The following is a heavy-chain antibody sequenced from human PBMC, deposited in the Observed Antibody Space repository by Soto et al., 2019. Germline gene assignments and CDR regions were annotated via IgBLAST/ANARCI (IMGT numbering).Heavy chain of an antibody. CDR1: GFTFSSYA. V-gene: IGHV3-23*01. D-gene: IGHD3-16*01. CDR2: ISGSGGST. Sequence: GSLRLSCAASGFTFSSYAMSWVRQAPGKGLEWVSAISGSGGSTYYADSVKGRFTISRDNSKNTLYLQMNSLRAEDTAVYYCAKGLSDYYYYGMDVWGQGTTVTVSS. CDR3: AKGLSDYYYYGMDV. J-gene: IGHJ6*02.